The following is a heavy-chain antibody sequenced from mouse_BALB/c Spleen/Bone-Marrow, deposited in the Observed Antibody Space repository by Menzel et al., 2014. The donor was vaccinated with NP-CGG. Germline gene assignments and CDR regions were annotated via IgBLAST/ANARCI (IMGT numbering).Heavy chain of an antibody. D-gene: IGHD2-4*01. Sequence: VQLKQSGTVLARPGASVKMSCKASGYTFINYWMHWVKQRPGQGLEWIGAIYPGNSDTSYNQKFKAKAKLTAVTSTSTADMELSSLTNEDSAVYYCTCFYYDYDGLGWFAYWGQGTLVTVSA. CDR2: IYPGNSDT. CDR3: TCFYYDYDGLGWFAY. CDR1: GYTFINYW. J-gene: IGHJ3*01. V-gene: IGHV1-5*01.